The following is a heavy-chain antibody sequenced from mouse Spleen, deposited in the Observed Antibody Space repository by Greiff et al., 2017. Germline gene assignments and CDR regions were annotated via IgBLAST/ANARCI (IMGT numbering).Heavy chain of an antibody. CDR3: ARRGHSTTAWFAY. CDR1: GYTFTSYW. J-gene: IGHJ3*01. V-gene: IGHV1-69*01. Sequence: QVQLQQPGAELVMPGASVKLSCKASGYTFTSYWMPWVKQRPGQGLEWIGEIDPSDSYTNYIQTFKGKSTFTVDKSSSIAYMQISSLTSEDAAVYYCARRGHSTTAWFAYWGQGTLVTVSA. D-gene: IGHD1-1*01. CDR2: IDPSDSYT.